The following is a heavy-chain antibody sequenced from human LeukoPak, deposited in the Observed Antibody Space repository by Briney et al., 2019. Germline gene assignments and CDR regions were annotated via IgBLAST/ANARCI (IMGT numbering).Heavy chain of an antibody. J-gene: IGHJ4*02. D-gene: IGHD1-1*01. Sequence: PSETLSLTCAVYGGSFSGYYWSWIRQPPGKGLEWIGEINHSGSTNYNLSLKSRVTISVDTSKNQFSLKLSSVTAADTAVYYCARGYWNGLYWGQGTLVTVSS. CDR3: ARGYWNGLY. CDR2: INHSGST. CDR1: GGSFSGYY. V-gene: IGHV4-34*01.